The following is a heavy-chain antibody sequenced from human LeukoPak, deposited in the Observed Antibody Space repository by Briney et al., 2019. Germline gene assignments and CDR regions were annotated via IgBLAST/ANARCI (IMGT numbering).Heavy chain of an antibody. Sequence: PSETLSLTCTVSGGSISSSSYYWGWIRQPPGKGLEWIGSIYYSGSTYYNPSLKSRVTISVDTSKNQFSLKLSSVTAADTAVHYCARHEYSSSDTYFDYWGQGTLVTVSS. J-gene: IGHJ4*02. D-gene: IGHD6-6*01. CDR3: ARHEYSSSDTYFDY. CDR2: IYYSGST. CDR1: GGSISSSSYY. V-gene: IGHV4-39*01.